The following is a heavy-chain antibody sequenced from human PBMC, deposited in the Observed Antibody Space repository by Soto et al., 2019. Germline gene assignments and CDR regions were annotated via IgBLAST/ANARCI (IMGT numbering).Heavy chain of an antibody. V-gene: IGHV1-69*12. D-gene: IGHD5-12*01. CDR3: ARDGYNAWYFDL. J-gene: IGHJ2*01. Sequence: QVQLVQSGAEVKKPGSSVKVSCKASGGTFSSYAISWVRQAPGQGLEWMGGIIPIFGTANYAQKFQGRVTITADESTSPAYMGLSSLRSEDTAGYYCARDGYNAWYFDLWGRGTLVTVSS. CDR2: IIPIFGTA. CDR1: GGTFSSYA.